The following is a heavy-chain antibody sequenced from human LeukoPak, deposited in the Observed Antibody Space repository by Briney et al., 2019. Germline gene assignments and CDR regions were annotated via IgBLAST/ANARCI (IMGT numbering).Heavy chain of an antibody. CDR3: ARVPASWLQYDY. J-gene: IGHJ4*02. Sequence: KPGGSLRLSCAASGFTFSGYSMNWVRQAPGKGLEWVSSISSSSSYIYYADSVKGRFTISRDNAKNSLYLQMNSLRAEDTAVYYCARVPASWLQYDYWGQGTLVTVSS. D-gene: IGHD5-24*01. CDR2: ISSSSSYI. CDR1: GFTFSGYS. V-gene: IGHV3-21*01.